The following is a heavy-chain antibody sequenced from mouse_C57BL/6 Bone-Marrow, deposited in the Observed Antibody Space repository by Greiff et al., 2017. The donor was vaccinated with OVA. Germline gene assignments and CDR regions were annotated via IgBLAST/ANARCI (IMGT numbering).Heavy chain of an antibody. V-gene: IGHV1-63*01. Sequence: VQLQQSGAELVRPGTSVKMSCKASGYTFTNYWIGWAKQRPGHGLEWIGDIYPGGGYTNYTEKCKGKATLTADKSSSAAYMQFSSLTSEDSAIYYCARFNLWYFDVWGTGTTVTVSS. J-gene: IGHJ1*03. CDR3: ARFNLWYFDV. CDR1: GYTFTNYW. CDR2: IYPGGGYT.